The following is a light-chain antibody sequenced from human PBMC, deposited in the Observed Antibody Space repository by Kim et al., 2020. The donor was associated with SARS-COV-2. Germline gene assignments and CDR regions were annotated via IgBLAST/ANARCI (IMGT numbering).Light chain of an antibody. CDR2: DVS. Sequence: GQSNSISCTGTSSDVDYYNSVSWYQPHPGKAPKLIMYDVSERASGVSNRFSGSQSGNTASLTISGLRAEDEADYYCNSHTTSSTYVFGSGTKVTVL. CDR3: NSHTTSSTYV. CDR1: SSDVDYYNS. J-gene: IGLJ1*01. V-gene: IGLV2-14*04.